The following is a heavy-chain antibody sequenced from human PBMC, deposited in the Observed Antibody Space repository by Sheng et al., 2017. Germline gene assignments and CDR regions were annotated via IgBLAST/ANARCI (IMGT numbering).Heavy chain of an antibody. CDR3: ARGGSDYYDAFDI. Sequence: QVQLQESGPGLVKPSETLSLTCTVSGYSISSGYYWGWIRQPPGKGLEWIGSIYHSGSTYYNPSLQSRVTISVDTSKNHFSLKLSSVTAADTAVYYCARGGSDYYDAFDIWGQGTMVTVSS. V-gene: IGHV4-38-2*02. J-gene: IGHJ3*02. D-gene: IGHD1-26*01. CDR1: GYSISSGYY. CDR2: IYHSGST.